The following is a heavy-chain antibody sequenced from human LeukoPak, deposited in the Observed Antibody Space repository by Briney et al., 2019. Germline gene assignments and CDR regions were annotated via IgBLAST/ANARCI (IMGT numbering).Heavy chain of an antibody. CDR3: ARQSTGSYYSPIDY. CDR2: ISAYNGNT. V-gene: IGHV1-18*01. J-gene: IGHJ4*02. Sequence: ASVKVSCKASGGTFSSYAISWVRQAPGQGLEWMGWISAYNGNTKYAQKVQGRVTMTTDTSTSTAYMELRSLRPDDTAVYYCARQSTGSYYSPIDYWGQGTLVTVSS. CDR1: GGTFSSYA. D-gene: IGHD1-26*01.